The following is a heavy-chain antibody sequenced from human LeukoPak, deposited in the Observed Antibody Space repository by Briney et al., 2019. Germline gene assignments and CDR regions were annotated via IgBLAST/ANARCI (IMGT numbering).Heavy chain of an antibody. CDR3: ARDSASGWYHAY. Sequence: GGSLRLSCAASGLTVSSSYMSWVRPAPEKGLEWVSVIYSGGSTYYADSVKGRFTISRDNSKNTLYLQMNSLRAEDTAVYYCARDSASGWYHAYWGEGALVTVSS. D-gene: IGHD6-19*01. J-gene: IGHJ4*02. V-gene: IGHV3-53*01. CDR2: IYSGGST. CDR1: GLTVSSSY.